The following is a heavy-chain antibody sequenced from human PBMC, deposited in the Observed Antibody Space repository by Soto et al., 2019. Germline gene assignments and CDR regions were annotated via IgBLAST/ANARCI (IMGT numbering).Heavy chain of an antibody. J-gene: IGHJ4*02. Sequence: EVQLLESGGGLVQPGGSLRLSCAASGFTFSSYAMSWVRQAPGKGLEWVSAITGSGGSTYYVDSVKGRFTISRDNSKNTLYLQMNSQSAEDTDVYYCAKDRIAVAGGAGYYWGQGTLVTVSS. D-gene: IGHD6-19*01. CDR2: ITGSGGST. V-gene: IGHV3-23*01. CDR3: AKDRIAVAGGAGYY. CDR1: GFTFSSYA.